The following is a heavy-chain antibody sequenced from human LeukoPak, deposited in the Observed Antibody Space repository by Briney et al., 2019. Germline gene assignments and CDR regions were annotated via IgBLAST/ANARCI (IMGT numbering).Heavy chain of an antibody. CDR3: AKDLLLQSEGLFGY. V-gene: IGHV4-4*07. D-gene: IGHD4-11*01. Sequence: PSETLSLTCTVSSGSISYFYWSWIRQPAGKGLEWIGRFYISGSTNYNPSLKSRVTMSVDTSKNQFSLRLNSVTAADTAVYYCAKDLLLQSEGLFGYWGQGTLVTVSS. CDR1: SGSISYFY. CDR2: FYISGST. J-gene: IGHJ4*02.